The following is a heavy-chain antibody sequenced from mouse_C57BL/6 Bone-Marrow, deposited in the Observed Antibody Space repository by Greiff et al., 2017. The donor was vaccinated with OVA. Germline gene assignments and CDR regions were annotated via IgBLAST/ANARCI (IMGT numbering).Heavy chain of an antibody. CDR3: ARFTTVVATDWYFDV. Sequence: EVKRVESGGGLVQPGGSLSLSCAASGFTFTDYYMSWVRQPPGKALEWLGFIRNKANGYTTEYSASVKGRFTISRDNSQSILYLQMNALRAEDSATYYCARFTTVVATDWYFDVWGTGTTVTVSS. CDR2: IRNKANGYTT. CDR1: GFTFTDYY. J-gene: IGHJ1*03. V-gene: IGHV7-3*01. D-gene: IGHD1-1*01.